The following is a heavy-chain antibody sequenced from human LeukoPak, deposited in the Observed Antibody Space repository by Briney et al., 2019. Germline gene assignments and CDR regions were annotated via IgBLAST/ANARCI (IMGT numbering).Heavy chain of an antibody. J-gene: IGHJ3*02. CDR2: ISGSGGST. CDR1: GFTFSSYA. Sequence: GGSLRLSCAASGFTFSSYAMSWVRQAPGKGLEWVSGISGSGGSTYYADSVKGRFTISRDNSKNTLYLQMNSLRAEDTAVYYCAKDGATYYDYVWGSYRPGDAFDIWGQGTMVTVSS. D-gene: IGHD3-16*02. V-gene: IGHV3-23*01. CDR3: AKDGATYYDYVWGSYRPGDAFDI.